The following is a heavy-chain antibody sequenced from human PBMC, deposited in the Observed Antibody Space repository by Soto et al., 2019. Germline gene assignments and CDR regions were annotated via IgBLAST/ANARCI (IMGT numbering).Heavy chain of an antibody. CDR3: AKGRYLDHDSRGYLFDN. V-gene: IGHV3-23*01. Sequence: EVQLLESGGDLIQPGGSLRLSCAASGFTFNIYAMAWVRQAPGKGLEWVSAISRYGDFTYYADSVEGRFTISRDNSKNTLYLQMNSLRAEDTALYYCAKGRYLDHDSRGYLFDNWGQGTLVTVSS. D-gene: IGHD3-22*01. CDR2: ISRYGDFT. CDR1: GFTFNIYA. J-gene: IGHJ4*02.